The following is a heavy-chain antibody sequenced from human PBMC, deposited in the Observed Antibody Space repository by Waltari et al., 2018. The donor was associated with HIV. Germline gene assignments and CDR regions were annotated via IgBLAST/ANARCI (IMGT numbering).Heavy chain of an antibody. D-gene: IGHD4-17*01. CDR2: SGGSGATT. Sequence: EVQVLESGGGLVQPGGSLRLSCAASGFTFSAYAMGWVRQAPGKGLGCVSASGGSGATTFYADAVKGRFTISRDKSKNTLYLQRNSLRAEDTAVYYCARGHRETVTTLRFDPWGQGTLVTVSS. CDR3: ARGHRETVTTLRFDP. V-gene: IGHV3-23*01. CDR1: GFTFSAYA. J-gene: IGHJ5*02.